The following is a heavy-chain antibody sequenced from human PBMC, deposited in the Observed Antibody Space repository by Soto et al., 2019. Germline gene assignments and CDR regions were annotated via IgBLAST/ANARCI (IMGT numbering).Heavy chain of an antibody. D-gene: IGHD5-12*01. CDR2: ISAYNGNT. CDR1: GYTFTSYG. Sequence: ASVKVSCKASGYTFTSYGISWVRQAPGQGLEWMGWISAYNGNTNYAQKLQGRVTMTTDTSTSTAYMELRSLRSDDTAVYYCAXFPGMATTIYYYYGMDVWGQGTTVTVSS. J-gene: IGHJ6*02. CDR3: AXFPGMATTIYYYYGMDV. V-gene: IGHV1-18*01.